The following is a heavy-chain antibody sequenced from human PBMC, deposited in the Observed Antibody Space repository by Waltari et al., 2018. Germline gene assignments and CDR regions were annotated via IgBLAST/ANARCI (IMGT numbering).Heavy chain of an antibody. Sequence: EVQLVQSGAEVKKPGESLKISCKGSGYSFTTYWIGGVRQMPGKGLEWMGFVYAGDSDTRYSPSFKGQVIISVDKSISTAYLQWSNLKASDTAMYFCAREKGFSSGNFDYWGQGTLVTVSS. CDR3: AREKGFSSGNFDY. D-gene: IGHD6-25*01. CDR2: VYAGDSDT. V-gene: IGHV5-51*01. CDR1: GYSFTTYW. J-gene: IGHJ4*02.